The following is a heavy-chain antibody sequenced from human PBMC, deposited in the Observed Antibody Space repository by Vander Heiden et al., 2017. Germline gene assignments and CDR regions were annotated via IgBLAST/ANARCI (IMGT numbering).Heavy chain of an antibody. J-gene: IGHJ4*02. V-gene: IGHV3-21*01. D-gene: IGHD5-18*01. Sequence: EVQLVESGGGRVKPGGSLTLSCPPSGFTFSSYSMNWVGQAPGKGLEWVSSISSSSSYIYYADSVKGRFTISRDNAKNSLYLQMNRMSAEDTAVYYCARDSGLQLWSFDYWGQGTLVTVSS. CDR3: ARDSGLQLWSFDY. CDR1: GFTFSSYS. CDR2: ISSSSSYI.